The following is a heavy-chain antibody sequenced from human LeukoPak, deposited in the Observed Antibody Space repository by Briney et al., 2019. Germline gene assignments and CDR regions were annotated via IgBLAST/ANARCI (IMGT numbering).Heavy chain of an antibody. V-gene: IGHV3-74*01. Sequence: PGGSLRLSCAASGFTFSSYWMHWVRQAPGEGLVWVSRIDPDDSGSTYADSVKGRFTISRDNAKNSLYLQMNSLRAEDTAVYYCARVLRRDGYKNFDYWGQGTLVTVSS. D-gene: IGHD5-24*01. CDR2: IDPDDSGS. CDR3: ARVLRRDGYKNFDY. CDR1: GFTFSSYW. J-gene: IGHJ4*02.